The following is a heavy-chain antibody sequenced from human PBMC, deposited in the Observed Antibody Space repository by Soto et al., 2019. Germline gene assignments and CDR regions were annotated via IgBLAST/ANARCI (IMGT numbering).Heavy chain of an antibody. J-gene: IGHJ4*02. CDR1: GFTFSSYA. CDR2: ISGSGGST. Sequence: GGSLRLSCAASGFTFSSYAMSWVRQAPGKGLEWVSAISGSGGSTYYADSVKGRFTISRDNSKNTLYLQMNSLRAEDTAVYYCAKAKIVSGFQSQYYFDYWGQGTLVTVSS. V-gene: IGHV3-23*01. D-gene: IGHD3-10*01. CDR3: AKAKIVSGFQSQYYFDY.